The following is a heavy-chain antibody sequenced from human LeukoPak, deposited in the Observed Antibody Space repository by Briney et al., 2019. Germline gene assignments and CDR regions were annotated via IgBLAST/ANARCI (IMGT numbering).Heavy chain of an antibody. CDR3: AREDGIAVAGITPSEVVWFDP. CDR1: GDSISTNNYY. V-gene: IGHV4-39*07. CDR2: IYESGST. J-gene: IGHJ5*02. Sequence: KPSETLSLTCTVSGDSISTNNYYWGWIRQPPGKGLEWIGSIYESGSTYYSPSLKSRVTISVDTSKNQFSLKLSSVTAADTAVYYCAREDGIAVAGITPSEVVWFDPWGQGALVIVSS. D-gene: IGHD6-19*01.